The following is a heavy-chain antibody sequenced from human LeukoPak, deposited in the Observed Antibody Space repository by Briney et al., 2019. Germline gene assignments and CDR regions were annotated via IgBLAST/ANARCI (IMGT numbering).Heavy chain of an antibody. J-gene: IGHJ3*02. D-gene: IGHD1-26*01. CDR1: GGSFSGYY. CDR3: ARPQYSGSYARGPAGRGGAFDI. V-gene: IGHV4-34*01. CDR2: INHSGST. Sequence: PSETLSLTCAVYGGSFSGYYWSWIRKPPGKGLDWIGEINHSGSTNYNPSLKSRVTISVDTSKNQFSLKLSSVTAADTAVYYCARPQYSGSYARGPAGRGGAFDIWGQGTMVTVSS.